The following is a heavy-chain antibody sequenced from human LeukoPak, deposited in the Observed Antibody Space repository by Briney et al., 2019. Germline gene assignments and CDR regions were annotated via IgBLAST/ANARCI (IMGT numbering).Heavy chain of an antibody. Sequence: GGSLRLSCAASGFAFSSYGMHWVRQAPGKGLEWVAFIRYDGSNKYYADSVKGRFTISRDNSKNTLYLQMNSLRAEDTAVYCCAKDGSLWFGEAPTDYWGQGTLVTVSS. CDR1: GFAFSSYG. D-gene: IGHD3-10*01. V-gene: IGHV3-30*02. J-gene: IGHJ4*02. CDR3: AKDGSLWFGEAPTDY. CDR2: IRYDGSNK.